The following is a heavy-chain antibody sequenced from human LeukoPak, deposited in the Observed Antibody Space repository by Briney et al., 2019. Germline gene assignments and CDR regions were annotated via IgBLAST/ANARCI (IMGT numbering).Heavy chain of an antibody. CDR2: IYYSGST. J-gene: IGHJ4*02. CDR1: GGSISSSSYY. Sequence: SETLSLTCTVSGGSISSSSYYWGWIRQPPGKGLEWIGSIYYSGSTYYNPSLKSRVTISVDTSKNQFSLKLSSVTAADTAVYYCARDLAAADLWGQGTLVTVSS. CDR3: ARDLAAADL. D-gene: IGHD6-13*01. V-gene: IGHV4-39*07.